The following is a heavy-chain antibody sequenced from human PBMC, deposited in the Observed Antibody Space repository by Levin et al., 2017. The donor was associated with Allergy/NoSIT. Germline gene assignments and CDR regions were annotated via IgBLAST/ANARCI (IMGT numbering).Heavy chain of an antibody. J-gene: IGHJ3*01. V-gene: IGHV3-74*01. CDR1: GFTFSTYW. CDR3: VREPPSAFDL. CDR2: INIDGSSI. Sequence: QSGESLKISCAASGFTFSTYWMHWVRQAPGKGLVWVSRINIDGSSITYADSVKGRFTIYRDNAKNTLYLQMNRLRVEDTAVYYCVREPPSAFDLWGQGTMVTVSS.